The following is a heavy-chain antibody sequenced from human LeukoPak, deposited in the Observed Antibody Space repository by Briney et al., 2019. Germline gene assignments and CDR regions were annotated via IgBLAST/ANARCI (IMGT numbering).Heavy chain of an antibody. CDR1: GFTFSSYA. CDR3: AKDPRGAAAGTGWFDP. Sequence: GGSLRLSCAASGFTFSSYAMSRVRQAPGKGLEWVSAISGSGGSTYYADSVKGRFTISRDNSKNTLYLQMNSLRAEDTAVYYCAKDPRGAAAGTGWFDPWGQGTLVTVSS. J-gene: IGHJ5*02. CDR2: ISGSGGST. V-gene: IGHV3-23*01. D-gene: IGHD6-13*01.